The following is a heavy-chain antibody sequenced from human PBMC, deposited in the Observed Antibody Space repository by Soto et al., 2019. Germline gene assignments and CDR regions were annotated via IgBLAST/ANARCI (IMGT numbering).Heavy chain of an antibody. CDR2: ISGSGGST. V-gene: IGHV3-23*01. J-gene: IGHJ4*02. CDR3: AKDLNDYGDQIFDY. CDR1: GFTFTNYE. D-gene: IGHD4-17*01. Sequence: GSLRLSCAASGFTFTNYEMSWVRQAPGKGLEWVSAISGSGGSTYYADSVKGRFTISRDNSKNTLYLQMNSLRAEDTAVYYCAKDLNDYGDQIFDYWGQGTLVTVSS.